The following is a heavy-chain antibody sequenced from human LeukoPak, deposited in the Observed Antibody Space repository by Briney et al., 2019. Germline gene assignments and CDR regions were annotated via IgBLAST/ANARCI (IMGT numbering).Heavy chain of an antibody. CDR2: IYYSGST. V-gene: IGHV4-59*12. Sequence: SGTLSLTCTVSGGSISSYYWSWIRQPPGKGLEWIGYIYYSGSTNYNPSLKSRVTISVDTSKNQFSLKLSSVTAADTAVYYCARESMITFGGVIAAFDYWGQGTLVTVSS. CDR3: ARESMITFGGVIAAFDY. J-gene: IGHJ4*02. CDR1: GGSISSYY. D-gene: IGHD3-16*02.